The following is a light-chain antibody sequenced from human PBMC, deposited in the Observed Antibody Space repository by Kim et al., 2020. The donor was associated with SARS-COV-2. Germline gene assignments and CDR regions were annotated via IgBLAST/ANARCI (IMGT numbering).Light chain of an antibody. Sequence: ASVGDRVTITRRASQDISNYLAWYQQKPGKVPRVLIYAASALQSGVPSRFNGSGSGTDFILTSSNVQPEDVGSYYCQKYNSAPWTFGHGTKVEI. CDR3: QKYNSAPWT. CDR1: QDISNY. V-gene: IGKV1-27*01. J-gene: IGKJ1*01. CDR2: AAS.